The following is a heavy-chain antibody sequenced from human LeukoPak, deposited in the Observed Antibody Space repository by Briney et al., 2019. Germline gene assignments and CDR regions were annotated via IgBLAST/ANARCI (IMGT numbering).Heavy chain of an antibody. CDR3: ARDPLPYDFWSGYSLSPDS. CDR2: ISYDGSNK. J-gene: IGHJ4*02. Sequence: PGGSLRLSCAASGFTFSSYAMHWVRQAPGKGLEWVAVISYDGSNKYYADSVKGRFTISRDNSKNTLYLQMNSLRAEDTAVYYCARDPLPYDFWSGYSLSPDSSGQGTLVTVSS. V-gene: IGHV3-30*04. D-gene: IGHD3-3*01. CDR1: GFTFSSYA.